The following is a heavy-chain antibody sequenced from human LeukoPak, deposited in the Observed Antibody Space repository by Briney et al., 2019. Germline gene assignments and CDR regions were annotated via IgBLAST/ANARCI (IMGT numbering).Heavy chain of an antibody. V-gene: IGHV1-2*02. D-gene: IGHD2-2*01. J-gene: IGHJ4*02. Sequence: ASVKVSCKGSGYTFTDYYMHWVRQAPGQGVEWMGWINPNDGDTNYAQKFQGRVTMTRDTSISTAHMEVSRLRSDDTAVYYCARANFLYCSSSTCLFDYWGQGTLVTVSS. CDR2: INPNDGDT. CDR1: GYTFTDYY. CDR3: ARANFLYCSSSTCLFDY.